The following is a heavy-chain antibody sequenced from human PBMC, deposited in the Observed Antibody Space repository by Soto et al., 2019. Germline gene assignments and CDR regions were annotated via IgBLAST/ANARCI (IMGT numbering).Heavy chain of an antibody. CDR1: GFTFDDYT. V-gene: IGHV3-43*01. D-gene: IGHD6-19*01. CDR3: AKGGWLVPQSTGSIGMDV. Sequence: LRLSCAASGFTFDDYTMHWVRQAPGKGLEWVSLISWDGGSTYYADSVKGRFTISRDNSKNSLYLQMNSLRTEDTALYYCAKGGWLVPQSTGSIGMDVWGQGTTVTVSS. CDR2: ISWDGGST. J-gene: IGHJ6*02.